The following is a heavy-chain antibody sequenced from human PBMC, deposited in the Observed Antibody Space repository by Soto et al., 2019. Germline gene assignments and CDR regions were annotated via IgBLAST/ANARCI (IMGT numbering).Heavy chain of an antibody. CDR1: GDSINSDKYY. CDR2: IYFRGNT. V-gene: IGHV4-39*01. D-gene: IGHD3-9*01. Sequence: SETLSLTCSVSGDSINSDKYYWGWIRQPPGKGLDWIGSIYFRGNTYYNPSLQTRVTISLDKSKSQFPLKLNSVTAADSAVYFCARLEGLATISYYFDFWGQGALVTVSS. CDR3: ARLEGLATISYYFDF. J-gene: IGHJ4*02.